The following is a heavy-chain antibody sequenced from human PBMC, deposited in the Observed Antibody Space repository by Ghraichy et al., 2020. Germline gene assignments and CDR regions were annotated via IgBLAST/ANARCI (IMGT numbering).Heavy chain of an antibody. V-gene: IGHV4-39*01. CDR2: IYYSGST. D-gene: IGHD2-2*01. CDR3: ARHPRPQLPQYDY. CDR1: GGSISSSSYY. J-gene: IGHJ4*02. Sequence: SETLSLTCTVSGGSISSSSYYWGWIRQPPGKGLEWIGSIYYSGSTYYNPSLKSRVTISVDTSKNQFSLKLSSVTAADTAVYYCARHPRPQLPQYDYWGQGTLVTVSS.